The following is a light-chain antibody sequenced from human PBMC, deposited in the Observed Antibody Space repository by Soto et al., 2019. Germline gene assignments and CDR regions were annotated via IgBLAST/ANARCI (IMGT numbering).Light chain of an antibody. Sequence: EIVLTQSPGTLSLSPGERATLSCRASQSVSSSYLAWYQQKPGQAPRLLIYGASSRATGIPDRFSGSGSGTAFTLTISRREPEDFAVYYCQQYGSPTWTFGQGTKVEIK. CDR1: QSVSSSY. CDR2: GAS. CDR3: QQYGSPTWT. V-gene: IGKV3-20*01. J-gene: IGKJ1*01.